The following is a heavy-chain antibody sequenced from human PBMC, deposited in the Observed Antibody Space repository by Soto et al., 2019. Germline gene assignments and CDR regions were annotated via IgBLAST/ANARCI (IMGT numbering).Heavy chain of an antibody. J-gene: IGHJ4*02. CDR1: GFTFSSYA. D-gene: IGHD6-6*01. Sequence: EVQLLESGGGLVQPGGSLRLSCAASGFTFSSYAMSWVRQAPGKGLEWVSAISGSGGSTYYADSVKGRFTISRDNSKNTLNLQMNSLRAEDTAVYYCASGRGYSSSSGCDYWGQGTLVTVSS. CDR2: ISGSGGST. CDR3: ASGRGYSSSSGCDY. V-gene: IGHV3-23*01.